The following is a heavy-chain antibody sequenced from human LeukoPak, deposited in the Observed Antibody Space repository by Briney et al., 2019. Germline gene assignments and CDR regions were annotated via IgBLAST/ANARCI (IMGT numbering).Heavy chain of an antibody. CDR3: ARSGVGATRAFDY. CDR2: VHLSGKR. J-gene: IGHJ4*02. Sequence: SETLSLTCTVSDDSIGDYYWSWIRQSAGKGLEWIGRVHLSGKRDYNPSLKSRVTISVDTSKNQFSLKLSSVTAADTAVYYCARSGVGATRAFDYWGQGTLVTVSS. CDR1: DDSIGDYY. D-gene: IGHD1-26*01. V-gene: IGHV4-4*07.